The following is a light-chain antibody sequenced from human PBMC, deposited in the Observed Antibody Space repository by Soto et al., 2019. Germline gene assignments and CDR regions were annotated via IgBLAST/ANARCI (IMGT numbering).Light chain of an antibody. CDR3: QTWGAGIVV. CDR2: LNSDGSH. J-gene: IGLJ2*01. CDR1: SGHSNYA. V-gene: IGLV4-69*01. Sequence: QPVLTQSPSASASLGASVKLTCTLSSGHSNYAIAWHQQQSEKGPRYLMKLNSDGSHSKGDGIPDRFSGSSSGAERYLTISSLQSGDEAAYYCQTWGAGIVVFGGGTKLTVL.